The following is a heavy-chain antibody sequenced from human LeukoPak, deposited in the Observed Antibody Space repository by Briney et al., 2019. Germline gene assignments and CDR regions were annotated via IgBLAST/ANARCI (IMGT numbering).Heavy chain of an antibody. V-gene: IGHV3-30*02. CDR1: GFNFSRNG. J-gene: IGHJ4*02. D-gene: IGHD6-13*01. Sequence: PGGSLRLSCAASGFNFSRNGMHWVRQAPGKGLEWVAVIWYDGTTKLYADSVKGRFTISRDNSKNTLYLQMNSLRAEDTAVYYCAKGSSSWYGAFDYWGQGTLVTVSS. CDR3: AKGSSSWYGAFDY. CDR2: IWYDGTTK.